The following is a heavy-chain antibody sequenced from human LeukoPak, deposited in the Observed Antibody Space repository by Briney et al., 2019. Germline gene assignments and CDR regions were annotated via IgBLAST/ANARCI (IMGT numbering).Heavy chain of an antibody. J-gene: IGHJ4*02. CDR2: FDPEDGET. CDR3: ATHAIVVVPAAMGED. CDR1: GYTLTELS. V-gene: IGHV1-24*01. D-gene: IGHD2-2*01. Sequence: ASVKLSCKVSGYTLTELSMHWVRQAPGKGLEWMGGFDPEDGETIYAQKFQGRVTMTEDTSTDTAYMELSSLRSEDTAVYYCATHAIVVVPAAMGEDWGQGTLVTVSS.